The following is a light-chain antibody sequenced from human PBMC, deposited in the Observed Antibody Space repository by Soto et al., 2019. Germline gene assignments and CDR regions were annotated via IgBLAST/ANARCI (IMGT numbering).Light chain of an antibody. CDR3: QQYESTPPT. CDR1: QSVLYSSNNKNY. CDR2: LAS. V-gene: IGKV4-1*01. Sequence: DIVMTQSPDSLAVSLGERATINCKSSQSVLYSSNNKNYLAWYQQRPGQPPKLLIYLASTRESGVPDRFSGSGSGTDFTLTITSLQAEDVAVYYCQQYESTPPTFGQGTQLEIK. J-gene: IGKJ2*01.